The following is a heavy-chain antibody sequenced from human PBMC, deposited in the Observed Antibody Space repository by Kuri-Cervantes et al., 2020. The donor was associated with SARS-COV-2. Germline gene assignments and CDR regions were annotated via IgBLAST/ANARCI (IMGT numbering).Heavy chain of an antibody. J-gene: IGHJ4*02. CDR2: ISGSGGST. Sequence: GGSLRLSCAASGFTFSSYAMSWVRQAPGRGLEWVSAISGSGGSTYYADSVKGRFTISRDNSKNPLYLQMNSLRAEDTAVYYCAKNPVPAAIRFDYWGQGTLVTVSS. V-gene: IGHV3-23*01. CDR1: GFTFSSYA. D-gene: IGHD2-2*01. CDR3: AKNPVPAAIRFDY.